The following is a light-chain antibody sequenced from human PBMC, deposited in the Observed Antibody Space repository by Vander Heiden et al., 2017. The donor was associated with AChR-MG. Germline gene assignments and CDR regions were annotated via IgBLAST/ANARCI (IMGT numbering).Light chain of an antibody. CDR1: NIGDHS. V-gene: IGLV3-21*04. CDR3: QVGDRNTYHVI. Sequence: SYVLTQPPSVSVAPGKPAKLTCGGHNIGDHSVHGSQQRPGQAPTVGMFYDSDRPSGISDRLSGSNSGNTATLTIRRVEAGDEADYYCQVGDRNTYHVIFGGGTKRTVL. CDR2: YDS. J-gene: IGLJ2*01.